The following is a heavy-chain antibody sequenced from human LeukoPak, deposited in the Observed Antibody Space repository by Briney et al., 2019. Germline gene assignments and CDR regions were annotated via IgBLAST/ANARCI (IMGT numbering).Heavy chain of an antibody. Sequence: GGSLRLSCAASGFTFSSYAMNWVRQAPGKGLEWVSAIGGSGDDTYYADSVKGRFTISRDNSKNTLYLQMNSLRAEDTAVYYCARVVGHPNYFDYWGQGTLVAVSS. V-gene: IGHV3-23*01. D-gene: IGHD2-15*01. CDR3: ARVVGHPNYFDY. CDR2: IGGSGDDT. CDR1: GFTFSSYA. J-gene: IGHJ4*02.